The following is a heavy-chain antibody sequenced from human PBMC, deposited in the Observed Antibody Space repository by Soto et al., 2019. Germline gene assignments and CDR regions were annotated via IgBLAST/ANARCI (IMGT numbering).Heavy chain of an antibody. CDR2: MYYSGST. CDR3: ARGGAKTYYYDSSGYYSLVY. V-gene: IGHV4-59*12. J-gene: IGHJ4*02. CDR1: GGSIFGYY. Sequence: SETLSLTCSVSGGSIFGYYWSWVRQPPGKGLEWLGYMYYSGSTNYNPSLKSRVTISVDTSKNQFSLKLSSVTAADTAVYYCARGGAKTYYYDSSGYYSLVYWGQGTLVTVS. D-gene: IGHD3-22*01.